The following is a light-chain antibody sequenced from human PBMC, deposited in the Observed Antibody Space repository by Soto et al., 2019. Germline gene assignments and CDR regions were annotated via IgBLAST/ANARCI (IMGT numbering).Light chain of an antibody. Sequence: DIQLTQSPSFLSASVVDRVTITCRASQGINHYVAWYQQKPGKAPKCLIYGASALQSGVPSRFSGSGSWAEFTLSISSLQPEDFATYYCQHVYSYPLTFGGGTRVEI. V-gene: IGKV1-9*01. J-gene: IGKJ4*01. CDR2: GAS. CDR3: QHVYSYPLT. CDR1: QGINHY.